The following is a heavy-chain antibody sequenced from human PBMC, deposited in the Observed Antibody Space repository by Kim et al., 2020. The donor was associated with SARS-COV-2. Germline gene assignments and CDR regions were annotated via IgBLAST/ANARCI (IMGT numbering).Heavy chain of an antibody. CDR2: IHPGSLET. CDR3: ARQVDGRSAWTANGIDL. V-gene: IGHV5-51*01. D-gene: IGHD6-19*01. J-gene: IGHJ3*01. Sequence: GESLKISCKASGYSFTNYWIGWVRQMRGKGLEWMGIIHPGSLETRLSPSFEGQVTTSVDKSINTAYLQWTSLKASDTAIYYCARQVDGRSAWTANGIDLWGQGTMVSVSS. CDR1: GYSFTNYW.